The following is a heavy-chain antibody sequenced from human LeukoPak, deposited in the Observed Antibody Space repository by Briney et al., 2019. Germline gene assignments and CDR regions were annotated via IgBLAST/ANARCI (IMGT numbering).Heavy chain of an antibody. CDR3: ARERDYDILTGYYGCYYGMDV. D-gene: IGHD3-9*01. J-gene: IGHJ6*04. CDR2: ISAYNGNT. Sequence: GASVKVSCKASGYTFTSYGISWVRQAPGQGLEWMGWISAYNGNTNYAQKLQGRVTMTTDTSTSTAYMELRSLRSDDTAVYYCARERDYDILTGYYGCYYGMDVWGKGTTVTVSS. CDR1: GYTFTSYG. V-gene: IGHV1-18*04.